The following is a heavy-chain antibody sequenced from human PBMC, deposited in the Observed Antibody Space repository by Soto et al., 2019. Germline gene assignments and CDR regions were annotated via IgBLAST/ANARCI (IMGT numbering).Heavy chain of an antibody. CDR3: ATSRDTTGYFDH. CDR2: IIPLSGTS. D-gene: IGHD1-1*01. V-gene: IGHV1-69*13. Sequence: SVRVSCKASGGTFSSSGINWVRQAPGQGLEWIGGIIPLSGTSSHAQKFQGRVTITADESTGTVNMELGSLTSDDTAVYYCATSRDTTGYFDHWGQGTLVTVSS. J-gene: IGHJ4*02. CDR1: GGTFSSSG.